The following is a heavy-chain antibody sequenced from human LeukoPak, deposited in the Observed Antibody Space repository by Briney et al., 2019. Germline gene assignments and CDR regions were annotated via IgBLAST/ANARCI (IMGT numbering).Heavy chain of an antibody. J-gene: IGHJ6*04. CDR2: INHSGST. Sequence: ASETLSLTCAVYGGSFSGYYWSWIRQPPGKGLEWIGEINHSGSTNYNPSLKSRVTISVDTSKNQFSLKLSSVTAADTAVYYCARGRCSGGSCYSGPRPGDVWGKGTTVTVSS. CDR1: GGSFSGYY. V-gene: IGHV4-34*01. CDR3: ARGRCSGGSCYSGPRPGDV. D-gene: IGHD2-15*01.